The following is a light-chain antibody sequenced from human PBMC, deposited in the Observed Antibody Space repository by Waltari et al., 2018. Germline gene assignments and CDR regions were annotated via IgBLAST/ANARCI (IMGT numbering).Light chain of an antibody. CDR1: QSVTSSY. Sequence: EFVLTQSPGTLSLSPGERDTLSCRASQSVTSSYLAWYQQKPGQAPRLLIYDTSTRATGIPDRFSGSGSGTDFILTISRLEPEDSAAYYCQHHGRSPKTFGQGTRVEIK. J-gene: IGKJ1*01. CDR3: QHHGRSPKT. CDR2: DTS. V-gene: IGKV3-20*01.